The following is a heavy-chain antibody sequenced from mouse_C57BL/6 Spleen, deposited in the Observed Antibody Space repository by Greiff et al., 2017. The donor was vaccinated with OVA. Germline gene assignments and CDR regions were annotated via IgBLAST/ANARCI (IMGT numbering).Heavy chain of an antibody. J-gene: IGHJ4*01. CDR2: IWSGGST. CDR3: ARTVVAFYAMDY. V-gene: IGHV2-2*01. D-gene: IGHD1-1*01. Sequence: QVQLKESGPGLVQPSQSLSITCTVSGFSLTSYGVHWVRQSPGQGLEWLGVIWSGGSTDYNAAFISSLSISKDNSKSQVFFIMNSLQADDTAIYYCARTVVAFYAMDYWGQGTSVTVSS. CDR1: GFSLTSYG.